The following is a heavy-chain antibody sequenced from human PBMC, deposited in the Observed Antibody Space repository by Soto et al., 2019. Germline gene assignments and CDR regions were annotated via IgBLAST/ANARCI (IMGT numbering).Heavy chain of an antibody. CDR1: GYSFTSYY. Sequence: SVKVSCKASGYSFTSYYMHWVRQSPGQGLEWMGIINPSGGSTSYAQKFQGRVTMTRDTSTSTVYMELSSLRSEDTAVYYCARGHRMRAARTVVVITYFDYWGQGTLVTVSS. CDR3: ARGHRMRAARTVVVITYFDY. V-gene: IGHV1-46*01. CDR2: INPSGGST. J-gene: IGHJ4*02. D-gene: IGHD3-22*01.